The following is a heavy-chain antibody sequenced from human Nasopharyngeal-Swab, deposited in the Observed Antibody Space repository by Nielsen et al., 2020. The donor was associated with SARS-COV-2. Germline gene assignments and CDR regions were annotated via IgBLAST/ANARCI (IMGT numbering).Heavy chain of an antibody. CDR1: GFTFSGYA. D-gene: IGHD4-17*01. Sequence: GESLKISCAASGFTFSGYAMSWVCQAPGKGLEWVSAISGSGGSTYYADSVKGRFTISRDNSKNTLYLQMNSLRAEDTAVYYCAKDYGDYPWYFDYWGQGTLVTVSS. V-gene: IGHV3-23*01. J-gene: IGHJ4*02. CDR3: AKDYGDYPWYFDY. CDR2: ISGSGGST.